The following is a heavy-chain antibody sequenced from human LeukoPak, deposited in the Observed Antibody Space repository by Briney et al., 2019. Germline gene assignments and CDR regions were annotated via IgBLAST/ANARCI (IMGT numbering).Heavy chain of an antibody. D-gene: IGHD4-17*01. J-gene: IGHJ1*01. CDR2: INAGNGNT. Sequence: ASVKVSCKASGYTSSDYTMHWVRQAPGQRLEWMGWINAGNGNTKYSQKFQGGVTITRDTSATTVYMELSSLTSEDTAVYFCARTWSTVTAEYFQLWGQGTLVTVSS. V-gene: IGHV1-3*01. CDR1: GYTSSDYT. CDR3: ARTWSTVTAEYFQL.